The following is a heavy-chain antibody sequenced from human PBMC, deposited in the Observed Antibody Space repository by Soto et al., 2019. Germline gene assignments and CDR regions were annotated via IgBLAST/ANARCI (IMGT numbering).Heavy chain of an antibody. CDR3: ARDPVVTRAFDI. J-gene: IGHJ3*02. CDR1: GYTFTSYA. CDR2: INAGNGNT. Sequence: GASVKVSCKASGYTFTSYARHWVRQAPGQRLEWMGWINAGNGNTKYSQKFQGRVTITRDTSASTAYMELNSLRAEDTAVYYCARDPVVTRAFDIWGQGTMVTVSS. V-gene: IGHV1-3*01. D-gene: IGHD2-21*02.